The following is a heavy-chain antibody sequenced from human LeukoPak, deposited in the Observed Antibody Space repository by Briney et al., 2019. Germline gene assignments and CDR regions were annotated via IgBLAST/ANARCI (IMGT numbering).Heavy chain of an antibody. CDR2: IYHSGST. D-gene: IGHD4-23*01. CDR1: GYSISSGYY. V-gene: IGHV4-38-2*02. J-gene: IGHJ6*03. Sequence: SETLSLTCTVSGYSISSGYYWGWIRQPPGKGLEWIGSIYHSGSTYYNPSLKSRVTISVDTSKNQFSLKLSSVTAADTAVYYCARDCNSRYYYYYMDVWGKGTTVTVSS. CDR3: ARDCNSRYYYYYMDV.